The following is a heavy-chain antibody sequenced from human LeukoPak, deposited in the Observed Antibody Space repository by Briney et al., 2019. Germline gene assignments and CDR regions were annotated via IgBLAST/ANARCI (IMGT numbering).Heavy chain of an antibody. V-gene: IGHV1-2*02. CDR2: INPNSGGT. CDR3: ARGYSSGWYTGGRGYYFDY. Sequence: ASVKVSCKASGYTFTSYYMHWVRQAPGQGLEWMGWINPNSGGTNYAQKFQGRVTMTRDTSISTAYMELSRLRSDDTAVYYCARGYSSGWYTGGRGYYFDYWGQGTLVTVSS. D-gene: IGHD6-19*01. CDR1: GYTFTSYY. J-gene: IGHJ4*02.